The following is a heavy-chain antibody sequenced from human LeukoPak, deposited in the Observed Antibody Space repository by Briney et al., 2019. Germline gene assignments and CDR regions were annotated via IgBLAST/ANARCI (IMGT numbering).Heavy chain of an antibody. V-gene: IGHV3-7*01. Sequence: GGSLRLSCGASGFSFSDYWMTWVRQAPGKGLEWVANINQDGSEEYYVASVKGRFTISRDNAKNSLYLQMTSLRAEDTAVYYCARDGSKSCGGGSCYLNWFDPWGQGTLVTVSS. CDR3: ARDGSKSCGGGSCYLNWFDP. CDR2: INQDGSEE. D-gene: IGHD2-15*01. J-gene: IGHJ5*02. CDR1: GFSFSDYW.